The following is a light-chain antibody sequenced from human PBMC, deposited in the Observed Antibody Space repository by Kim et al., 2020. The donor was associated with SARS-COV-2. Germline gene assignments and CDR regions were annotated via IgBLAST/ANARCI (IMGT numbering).Light chain of an antibody. Sequence: AAVGDRITITCRARQDIRYNLAWFQQKPGKAPKSLISGASSLESGVPSRFSGSGSGTDVTLTISSLQPEDFESYYCQQYEAYPLTFGGGTKVDIK. CDR1: QDIRYN. CDR2: GAS. J-gene: IGKJ4*01. V-gene: IGKV1-16*01. CDR3: QQYEAYPLT.